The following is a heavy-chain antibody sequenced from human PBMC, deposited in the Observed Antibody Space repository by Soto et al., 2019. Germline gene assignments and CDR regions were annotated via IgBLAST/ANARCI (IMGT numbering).Heavy chain of an antibody. CDR3: ARGSVGAIFDY. D-gene: IGHD1-26*01. CDR2: IYHSGST. V-gene: IGHV4-38-2*01. CDR1: VYSISSGYY. J-gene: IGHJ4*02. Sequence: SETLSHTCAVSVYSISSGYYWGWIRQPPGKGLEWIGSIYHSGSTYYNPSLKSRITISVDTSKNQFSLNLSSATAADTAVYYCARGSVGAIFDYWGQGTLVTVSS.